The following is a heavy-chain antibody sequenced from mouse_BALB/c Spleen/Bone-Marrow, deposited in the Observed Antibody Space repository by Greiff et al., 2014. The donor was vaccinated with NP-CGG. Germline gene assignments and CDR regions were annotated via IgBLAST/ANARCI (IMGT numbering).Heavy chain of an antibody. J-gene: IGHJ2*01. CDR3: ARGGISVDY. CDR2: IYPGDGDT. CDR1: GYVFSTYW. Sequence: VQLQQSGAGLVRPGSSVKISCKSSGYVFSTYWINWVKQRPGQGLEWIGQIYPGDGDTDFNGKFKDKATLTADESSNTAYMQLSSLTSEDSAVYFCARGGISVDYWGQGTTLTDSS. V-gene: IGHV1-80*01.